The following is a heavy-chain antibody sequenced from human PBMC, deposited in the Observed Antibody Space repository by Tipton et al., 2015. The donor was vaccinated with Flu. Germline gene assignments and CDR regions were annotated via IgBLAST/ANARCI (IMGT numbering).Heavy chain of an antibody. V-gene: IGHV3-7*01. CDR1: GFTFSSYW. D-gene: IGHD6-13*01. J-gene: IGHJ4*02. CDR3: ARAIGAAGSY. CDR2: INQDGSVK. Sequence: SLRLSCAAPGFTFSSYWMTWVRQAPGKGLEWVANINQDGSVKYYLDSVKGRFTISRDNAKNSVYLQMNSLRAEDTALYYCARAIGAAGSYWGQGTLVTVSS.